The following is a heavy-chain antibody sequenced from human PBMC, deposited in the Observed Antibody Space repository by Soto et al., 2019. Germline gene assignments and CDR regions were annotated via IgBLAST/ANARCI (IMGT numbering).Heavy chain of an antibody. Sequence: EVQLLESGGGLVQPGGSLRLSCAASGFTFSSYAMSWVRQAPGKGLEWVSAISGSGGSTYYADSVKGRFTISRDNSKNTLYLQMSSVRAEDTAVYYCAKEGGDGYNYFDYWGQGNLVTVSS. CDR3: AKEGGDGYNYFDY. J-gene: IGHJ4*02. V-gene: IGHV3-23*01. D-gene: IGHD2-21*01. CDR1: GFTFSSYA. CDR2: ISGSGGST.